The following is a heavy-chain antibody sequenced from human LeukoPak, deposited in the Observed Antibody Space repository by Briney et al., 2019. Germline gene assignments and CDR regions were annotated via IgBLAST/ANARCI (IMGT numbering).Heavy chain of an antibody. CDR3: ARGGSSWDFAFDI. CDR1: RFIFSSYA. V-gene: IGHV3-30*04. D-gene: IGHD6-13*01. CDR2: LSYDGSDK. Sequence: GSLGLSCAASRFIFSSYAMHWVRQAPGKGLEWVAVLSYDGSDKYYADSVKGRFTISRDNSRNTLYLQMNSLRTEDTAMYYCARGGSSWDFAFDIWGQGTMVTVSS. J-gene: IGHJ3*02.